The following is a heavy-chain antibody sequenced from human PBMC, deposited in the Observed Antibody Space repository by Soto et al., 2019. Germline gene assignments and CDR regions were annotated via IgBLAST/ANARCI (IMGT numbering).Heavy chain of an antibody. CDR2: IDPSDSYT. CDR1: GYSFTSYW. Sequence: GESLKISCKGSGYSFTSYWISWVRQMPGKGLEWMGRIDPSDSYTNYSPSFQGHVTIPADKSISTAYLQWSSLKASDTAMYYCARALWEYSSSSGYYYYYGMDVWGQGATVTV. CDR3: ARALWEYSSSSGYYYYYGMDV. J-gene: IGHJ6*02. D-gene: IGHD6-6*01. V-gene: IGHV5-10-1*01.